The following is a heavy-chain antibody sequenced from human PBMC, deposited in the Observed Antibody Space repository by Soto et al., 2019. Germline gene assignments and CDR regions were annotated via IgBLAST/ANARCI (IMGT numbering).Heavy chain of an antibody. D-gene: IGHD3-3*01. CDR2: ISAYNGNT. V-gene: IGHV1-18*01. J-gene: IGHJ6*02. CDR3: ARDPPTPYYDFWGGSGRTYYYYGMDV. Sequence: ASVKVSCKASGYTFTSYGISWVRQAPGQGLEWMGWISAYNGNTNYAQKLQGRVTMTTDTSTSTAYMELRSLRSDDTAVYYCARDPPTPYYDFWGGSGRTYYYYGMDVWRQGPTVTVSS. CDR1: GYTFTSYG.